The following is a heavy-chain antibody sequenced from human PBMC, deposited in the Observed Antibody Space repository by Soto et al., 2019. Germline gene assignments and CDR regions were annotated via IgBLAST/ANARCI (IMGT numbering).Heavy chain of an antibody. V-gene: IGHV3-7*01. CDR2: IKQDGSEK. Sequence: GGSLRLSCAAPGFNFSRSSMNWVRQAPGKGLEWVANIKQDGSEKKYVDSVKGRFTISRDNAKNSLYLQMNSLRAEDTAVYYCARASWDSSGFYPYYFDYWGQGTLVTVSS. D-gene: IGHD3-22*01. CDR1: GFNFSRSS. J-gene: IGHJ4*02. CDR3: ARASWDSSGFYPYYFDY.